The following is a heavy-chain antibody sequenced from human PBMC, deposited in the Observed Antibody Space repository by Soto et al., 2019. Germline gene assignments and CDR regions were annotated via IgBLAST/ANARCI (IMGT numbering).Heavy chain of an antibody. D-gene: IGHD3-22*01. V-gene: IGHV3-23*01. J-gene: IGHJ4*02. CDR1: GFTFSSYA. CDR3: AALIVVVMDPDY. Sequence: PGGSLRLSCAASGFTFSSYAMSWVRQAPGKGLEWVSAISGSGGRTYYADSVKGRFTISRDNSKNTLYLQMNSLRAEDTAVYYCAALIVVVMDPDYWGQGTLVTVSS. CDR2: ISGSGGRT.